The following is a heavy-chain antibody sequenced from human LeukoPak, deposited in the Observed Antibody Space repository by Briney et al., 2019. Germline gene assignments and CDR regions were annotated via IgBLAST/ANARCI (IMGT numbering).Heavy chain of an antibody. CDR3: ARDNSVRDEAWWFNP. CDR2: FDPEDGET. Sequence: GASVKVSCKVSGYTLTELSMHWVRQTPGKGLEWMGGFDPEDGETIYAQTFQGRVTLTRDMSTSTDYLELSSLRSEDTAVYYCARDNSVRDEAWWFNPWGQGTLVTVSS. D-gene: IGHD5-24*01. J-gene: IGHJ5*02. CDR1: GYTLTELS. V-gene: IGHV1-24*01.